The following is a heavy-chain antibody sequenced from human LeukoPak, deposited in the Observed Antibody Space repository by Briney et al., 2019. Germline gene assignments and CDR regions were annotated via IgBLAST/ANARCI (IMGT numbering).Heavy chain of an antibody. V-gene: IGHV4-59*12. CDR1: GGSISSYY. D-gene: IGHD3-3*01. CDR2: IYYSGST. J-gene: IGHJ4*02. CDR3: AREPASFWSGYFDY. Sequence: SETLSLTCTVSGGSISSYYWSWIRQPPGKGLEWIRYIYYSGSTNYNPSLKSRVTISVDTSKNQFSLKLSSVTAADTAVYYCAREPASFWSGYFDYWGQGTLVTVSS.